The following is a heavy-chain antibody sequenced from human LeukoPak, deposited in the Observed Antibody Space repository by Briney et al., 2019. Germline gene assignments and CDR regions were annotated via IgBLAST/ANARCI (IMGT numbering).Heavy chain of an antibody. CDR1: GFTVSSNY. V-gene: IGHV3-53*01. J-gene: IGHJ6*03. CDR3: ARELPSIAAGRYMDV. D-gene: IGHD6-13*01. CDR2: IYSGGST. Sequence: PGGSLRLSCAASGFTVSSNYMSWVRQAPGKGLEWVSVIYSGGSTYYADSVKGRFTISRDNSKNTLYLQMNSLRAEDTAVYYCARELPSIAAGRYMDVWGKGTTVTVSS.